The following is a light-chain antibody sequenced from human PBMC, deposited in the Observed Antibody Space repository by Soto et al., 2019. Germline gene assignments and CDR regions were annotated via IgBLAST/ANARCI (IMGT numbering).Light chain of an antibody. V-gene: IGKV1-5*03. CDR2: KAS. CDR3: QQYKDCWT. Sequence: IHLTHAPATLPASVLDRVTITCRASQSISSWLSWYQQKPGKAPKLLIYKASTLKSGVPSRFSGSGSGTEFTLTISSLQPDDFATYYCQQYKDCWTFGQGTKVDIK. J-gene: IGKJ1*01. CDR1: QSISSW.